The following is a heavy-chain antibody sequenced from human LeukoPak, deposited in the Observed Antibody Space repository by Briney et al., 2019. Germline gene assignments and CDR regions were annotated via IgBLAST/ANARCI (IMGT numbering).Heavy chain of an antibody. CDR3: ARGKLLYFDFDY. V-gene: IGHV3-21*01. Sequence: SGGSLRLSCAASGFNSSDYYINWVRQAPGKGLEWVSSISSSGGYRCYADSVKGRFTISRDNAKNSLYLQMNSLRAEDTAVYFCARGKLLYFDFDYWGQGTLVTVSS. D-gene: IGHD3-9*01. J-gene: IGHJ4*02. CDR2: ISSSGGYR. CDR1: GFNSSDYY.